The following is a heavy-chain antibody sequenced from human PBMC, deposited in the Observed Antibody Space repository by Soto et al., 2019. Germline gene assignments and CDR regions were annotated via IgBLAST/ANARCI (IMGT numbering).Heavy chain of an antibody. J-gene: IGHJ4*02. CDR2: ISSSSSYI. CDR1: GFTFSSYS. D-gene: IGHD6-19*01. CDR3: AKVMTEYSGVAIDH. V-gene: IGHV3-21*01. Sequence: GGSLRLSCAASGFTFSSYSMNWVRQAPGKGLEWVSSISSSSSYIYYADSVKGRFTISRDNSKDTVYLQINSLRRDDTAMYFCAKVMTEYSGVAIDHWGQGTLVTVSS.